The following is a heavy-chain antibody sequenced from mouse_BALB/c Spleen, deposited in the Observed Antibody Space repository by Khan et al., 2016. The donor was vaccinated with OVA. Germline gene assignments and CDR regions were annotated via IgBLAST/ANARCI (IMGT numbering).Heavy chain of an antibody. CDR2: IWSDGTT. CDR1: GFSLTTYG. Sequence: VQLKESGPGLAVPSQSLSITCTISGFSLTTYGVHWVRQPPGKGLEWLVVIWSDGTTNYNSALKSRLTITKDNSQRQVFLKMNSLQTDDTAIYFCARQPYYHYNSMDYWGQGTSVTVSS. CDR3: ARQPYYHYNSMDY. V-gene: IGHV2-6-1*01. D-gene: IGHD2-10*01. J-gene: IGHJ4*01.